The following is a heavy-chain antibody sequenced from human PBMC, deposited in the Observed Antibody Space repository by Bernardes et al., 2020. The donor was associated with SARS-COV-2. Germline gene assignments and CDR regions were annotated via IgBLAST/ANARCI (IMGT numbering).Heavy chain of an antibody. V-gene: IGHV3-48*01. J-gene: IGHJ6*02. CDR3: ARDPSSIVSVYGMDV. CDR1: GFTFRSSS. Sequence: GGSLRLSCAASGFTFRSSSMNWVRQDPGPGLAWVSYLSRSSRTLYYADSVKGRFTISRDNAKNSLYLQMNSLRAEDTAVYYCARDPSSIVSVYGMDVWGQGTTVTVSS. D-gene: IGHD1-26*01. CDR2: LSRSSRTL.